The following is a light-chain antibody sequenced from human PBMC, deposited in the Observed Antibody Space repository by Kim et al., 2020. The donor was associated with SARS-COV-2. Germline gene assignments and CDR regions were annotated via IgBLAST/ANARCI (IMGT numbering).Light chain of an antibody. CDR2: GNS. V-gene: IGLV1-40*01. J-gene: IGLJ3*02. CDR1: SSNIGAGYE. CDR3: QSFDSSLTWV. Sequence: GQRVTLACTGSSSNIGAGYEVHWYQQLPGAAPKLLIFGNSHRPSGVPDRFSGSKSGTSASLAITGLQAEDEADYYCQSFDSSLTWVFGGGTQLTVL.